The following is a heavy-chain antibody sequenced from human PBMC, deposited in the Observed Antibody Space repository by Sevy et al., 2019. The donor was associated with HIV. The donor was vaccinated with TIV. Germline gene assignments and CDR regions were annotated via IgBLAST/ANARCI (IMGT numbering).Heavy chain of an antibody. V-gene: IGHV4-31*03. CDR2: IYYSGST. CDR1: GGSISSGGYF. Sequence: SESLSLTCTVSGGSISSGGYFWSWIRQHPGKGLKWIGYIYYSGSTYYNPSLKSRVTISVDTSKNQFSLKLSSVTAADTAASYCARRHYYDSSGYFDYWGQGTLVTVSS. D-gene: IGHD3-22*01. J-gene: IGHJ4*02. CDR3: ARRHYYDSSGYFDY.